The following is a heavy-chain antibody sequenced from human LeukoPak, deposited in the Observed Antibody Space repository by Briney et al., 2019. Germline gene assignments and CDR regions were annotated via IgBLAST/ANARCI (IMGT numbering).Heavy chain of an antibody. CDR1: GYTFTSYG. CDR2: ISAYNGNT. V-gene: IGHV1-18*01. J-gene: IGHJ5*02. Sequence: ASVKVSCKASGYTFTSYGISWVRQAPGQGLEWMGWISAYNGNTNYAQKLQGRVTMTTDTSTSTAYMELRSLRSDDTAVYYCAREVVGGYCSGGSCSYSNWFDPWGQGTLVTVSS. CDR3: AREVVGGYCSGGSCSYSNWFDP. D-gene: IGHD2-15*01.